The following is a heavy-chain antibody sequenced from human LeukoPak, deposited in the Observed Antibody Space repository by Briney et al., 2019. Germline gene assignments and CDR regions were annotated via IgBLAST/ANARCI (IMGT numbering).Heavy chain of an antibody. CDR3: TTDSKVFWGGSFDY. J-gene: IGHJ4*02. D-gene: IGHD3-3*01. Sequence: PGGSLRLSCAASGFTFSNAWMSWVRQAPGKGLEWVGRIKSKTDGGTTDYAAPVKGRFTISRDDSKNTLYLQMNSLKTEDTAVYYCTTDSKVFWGGSFDYWGQGTLVTVSS. V-gene: IGHV3-15*01. CDR2: IKSKTDGGTT. CDR1: GFTFSNAW.